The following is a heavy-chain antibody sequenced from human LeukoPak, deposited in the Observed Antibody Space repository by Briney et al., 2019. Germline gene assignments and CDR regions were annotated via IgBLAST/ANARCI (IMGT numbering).Heavy chain of an antibody. CDR1: GYTFTGYY. J-gene: IGHJ4*02. Sequence: GASVKVSCKASGYTFTGYYMHWVRQAPGQGLEWMGWINPNSGGINYAQKFQGRVTMTRDTSISTAYMELSRLRSDDTAVYYCARDRHYDILTGYYLMGYWGQGTLVTVSS. D-gene: IGHD3-9*01. V-gene: IGHV1-2*02. CDR3: ARDRHYDILTGYYLMGY. CDR2: INPNSGGI.